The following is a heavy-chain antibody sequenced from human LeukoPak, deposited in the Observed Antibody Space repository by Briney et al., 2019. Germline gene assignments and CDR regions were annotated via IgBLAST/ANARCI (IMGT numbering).Heavy chain of an antibody. J-gene: IGHJ1*01. V-gene: IGHV4-59*10. Sequence: PSETLSLTCAVYGGSFSGYYWSWIRQPAGKGLEWIGRIYTSGSTIYNPSLKSRVTISVDTSKNQFSLKLSSVTAADTAVYYCARVSYYDSSGYYYGYFQHWGQGTLVTVSS. CDR2: IYTSGST. D-gene: IGHD3-22*01. CDR1: GGSFSGYY. CDR3: ARVSYYDSSGYYYGYFQH.